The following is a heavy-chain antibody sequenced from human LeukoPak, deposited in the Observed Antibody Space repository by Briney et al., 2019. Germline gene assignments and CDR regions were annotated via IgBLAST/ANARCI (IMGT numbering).Heavy chain of an antibody. Sequence: ASVNVSCKSSGYTFTGYYIHWVRPAPGQRLEWMGWINPNSGGTNYSQKFQGRVTMTRDTSISTAYMELSRLRSDYTAVYYCAREITASSSWDYWGQGTLVTVSS. V-gene: IGHV1-2*02. CDR3: AREITASSSWDY. CDR1: GYTFTGYY. D-gene: IGHD6-13*01. CDR2: INPNSGGT. J-gene: IGHJ4*02.